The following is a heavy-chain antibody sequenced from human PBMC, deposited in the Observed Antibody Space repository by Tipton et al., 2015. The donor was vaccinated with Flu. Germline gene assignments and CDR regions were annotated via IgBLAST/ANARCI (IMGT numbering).Heavy chain of an antibody. CDR2: INHSGST. D-gene: IGHD3-16*01. CDR1: GGSFSGYY. V-gene: IGHV4-34*01. CDR3: ASRGGEFYNWFDP. J-gene: IGHJ5*02. Sequence: TLSLTCAVYGGSFSGYYWSWIRQPPGKGLEWIGGINHSGSTNYNPSLKSRVTISVDTSKNQFSLKLSSVTAADTAVYYCASRGGEFYNWFDPWGQGTLVTVSS.